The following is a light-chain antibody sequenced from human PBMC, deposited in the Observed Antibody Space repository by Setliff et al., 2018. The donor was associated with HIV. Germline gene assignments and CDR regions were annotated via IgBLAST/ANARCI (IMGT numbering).Light chain of an antibody. Sequence: QSALTQPASVSGSPGQSITISCTGTSSDIGVSKYVSWYQQHPGRAPKLMIFEVINRPSGVSDRFSGSQSGNTASLTISGLQAEDEADYYCSSYKTGNTLVFGGGTKVTVL. J-gene: IGLJ3*02. CDR2: EVI. V-gene: IGLV2-14*01. CDR3: SSYKTGNTLV. CDR1: SSDIGVSKY.